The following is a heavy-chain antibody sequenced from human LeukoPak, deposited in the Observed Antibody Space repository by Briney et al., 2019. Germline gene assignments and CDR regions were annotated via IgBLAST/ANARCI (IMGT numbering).Heavy chain of an antibody. CDR2: IYYSGST. CDR1: GGSISSYY. CDR3: ARVEAGATNY. Sequence: PSETLSLTCTVSGGSISSYYWSWIRQPPGKGLEWIGSIYYSGSTYYNPSLKSRVTISVDTSKNQFSLKLSSVTAADTAVYYCARVEAGATNYWGQGTLVTVSS. D-gene: IGHD6-13*01. J-gene: IGHJ4*02. V-gene: IGHV4-59*12.